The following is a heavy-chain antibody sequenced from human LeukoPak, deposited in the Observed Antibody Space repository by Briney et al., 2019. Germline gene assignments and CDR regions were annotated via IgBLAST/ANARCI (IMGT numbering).Heavy chain of an antibody. D-gene: IGHD2-2*02. J-gene: IGHJ4*02. Sequence: ASVKVSCKASGGTFSSYTISWVRQAPGQGLEWMGRIIPILGIANYAQKFQGRVTITADKSTSTAYMELSSLRSEDTAVYYCAGGYCSSTSCYKFDYWGQGTLVTVPS. V-gene: IGHV1-69*02. CDR2: IIPILGIA. CDR3: AGGYCSSTSCYKFDY. CDR1: GGTFSSYT.